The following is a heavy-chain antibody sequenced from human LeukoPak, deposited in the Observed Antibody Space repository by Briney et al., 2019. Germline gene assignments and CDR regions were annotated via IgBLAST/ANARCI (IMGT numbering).Heavy chain of an antibody. CDR1: GGSISSGSYY. J-gene: IGHJ4*02. V-gene: IGHV4-61*02. CDR2: IYTSGST. D-gene: IGHD6-25*01. CDR3: ARERTSPIAATDY. Sequence: SQTLSLTCTVSGGSISSGSYYWSWIRQPAGKGLEWIGRIYTSGSTNYNPSLKSRVTISVDTSKNQFPLKLSSVTAADTAVYYCARERTSPIAATDYWGQGTLVTVSS.